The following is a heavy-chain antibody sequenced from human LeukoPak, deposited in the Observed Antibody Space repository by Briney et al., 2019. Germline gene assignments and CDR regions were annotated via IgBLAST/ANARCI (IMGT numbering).Heavy chain of an antibody. V-gene: IGHV3-21*01. D-gene: IGHD6-6*01. J-gene: IGHJ4*02. Sequence: GGSLRLSCAASGFTFSSYIMNWVRQAPGKGLEWVSSISTSSSYIYYADSVKGRFTISRDNAKNSLHLQMNSLRAEDTAVYYCVRDDSSSSTPYYFDYWGQGTLVTVSS. CDR1: GFTFSSYI. CDR3: VRDDSSSSTPYYFDY. CDR2: ISTSSSYI.